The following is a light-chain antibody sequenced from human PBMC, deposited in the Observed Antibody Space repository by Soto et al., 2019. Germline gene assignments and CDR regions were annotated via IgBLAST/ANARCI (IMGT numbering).Light chain of an antibody. V-gene: IGKV3-15*01. CDR1: QSVSSNY. CDR2: GAS. J-gene: IGKJ1*01. Sequence: DIVLTQSPGTLSLSPGESATLSCRASQSVSSNYLAWYQQRPGQAPRLLIYGASTRATGIPARFSGSGSGTEFTLIISSLQSEDSAVYYCQQYNSWLWTFGQGTKVDIK. CDR3: QQYNSWLWT.